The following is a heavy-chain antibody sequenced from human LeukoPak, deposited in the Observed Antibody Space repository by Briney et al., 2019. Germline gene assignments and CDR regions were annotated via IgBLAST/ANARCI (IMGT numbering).Heavy chain of an antibody. Sequence: GGSLRLSCAASGFTFSSYAVSWVRQAPGKGLEWVSGISGSGGSTNYADSVKGRFTISRDNAKDSLYLQMNSLRAEDTALYYCARARGSYSFDYWGQGTLVTVSS. CDR3: ARARGSYSFDY. V-gene: IGHV3-23*01. CDR2: ISGSGGST. D-gene: IGHD1-26*01. J-gene: IGHJ4*02. CDR1: GFTFSSYA.